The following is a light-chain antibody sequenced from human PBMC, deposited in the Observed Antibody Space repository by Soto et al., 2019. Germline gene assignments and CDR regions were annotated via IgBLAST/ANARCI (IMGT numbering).Light chain of an antibody. CDR3: QQYSNWPLT. V-gene: IGKV3-15*01. Sequence: EIVLTQSPGTLSLSPGKRATLSCRASQSISSSYLAWYQQRPGQAPRLLIYGASTRATGIPARFSGSGSGTEFTLTINSLQSEDFAVYYCQQYSNWPLTFGGGTKVDIK. CDR1: QSISSSY. J-gene: IGKJ4*01. CDR2: GAS.